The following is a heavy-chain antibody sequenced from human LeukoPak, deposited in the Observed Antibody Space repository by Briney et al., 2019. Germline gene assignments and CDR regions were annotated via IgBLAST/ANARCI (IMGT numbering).Heavy chain of an antibody. CDR3: AKVRATMIVVDNPFDY. CDR2: ISGSGGST. V-gene: IGHV3-23*01. D-gene: IGHD3-22*01. J-gene: IGHJ4*02. Sequence: GGSLRLSCAASGFTFSSYGMSWVRQAPGKGLEWVSAISGSGGSTYYADSMKGRFTISRDNSKNTLYLQMNSLRAEDTAVYYCAKVRATMIVVDNPFDYWGQGTLVTVSS. CDR1: GFTFSSYG.